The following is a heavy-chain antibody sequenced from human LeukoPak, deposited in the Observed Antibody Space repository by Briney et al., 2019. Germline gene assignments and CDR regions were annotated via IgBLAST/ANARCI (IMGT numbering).Heavy chain of an antibody. CDR1: GGSISSYY. CDR3: ARVGGTNYYYYGMDV. J-gene: IGHJ6*02. Sequence: SETLSLTCTVSGGSISSYYWSWIRQPPGKGLEWIGYIYDSGSTNYNPSLKSRVTISVDTSKNQFSLKLSSGTAADTAVYYCARVGGTNYYYYGMDVWGQGTTVTVSS. D-gene: IGHD2-2*01. V-gene: IGHV4-59*01. CDR2: IYDSGST.